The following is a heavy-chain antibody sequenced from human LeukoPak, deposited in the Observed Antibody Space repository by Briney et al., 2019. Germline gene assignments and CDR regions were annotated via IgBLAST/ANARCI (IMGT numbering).Heavy chain of an antibody. V-gene: IGHV3-7*01. D-gene: IGHD4-23*01. CDR2: INQDGSEK. CDR3: ARDRDGYGGTNFDY. CDR1: KVAYGKCG. Sequence: SLRMGCGGSKVAYGKCGIICGRRAIGKGLEWVANINQDGSEKYYVDSVKGRFTVSRDNSKNTLYLQMNSLRAEDTAVYYCARDRDGYGGTNFDYWGQGTLVTVSS. J-gene: IGHJ4*02.